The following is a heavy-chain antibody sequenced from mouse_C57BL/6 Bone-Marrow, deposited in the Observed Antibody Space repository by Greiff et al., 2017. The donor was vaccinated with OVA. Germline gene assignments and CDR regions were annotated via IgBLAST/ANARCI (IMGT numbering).Heavy chain of an antibody. J-gene: IGHJ2*01. CDR1: GYTFTSYW. CDR2: IHPNSGST. Sequence: QVHVKQPGAELVKPGASVKLSCKASGYTFTSYWMHWVKQRPGQGLEWIGMIHPNSGSTNYNEKFKSKATLTVDKSSSTAYMQLSSLTSEDSAVYYCARIAITTVVPFDYWGQGTTLTVSS. V-gene: IGHV1-64*01. CDR3: ARIAITTVVPFDY. D-gene: IGHD1-1*01.